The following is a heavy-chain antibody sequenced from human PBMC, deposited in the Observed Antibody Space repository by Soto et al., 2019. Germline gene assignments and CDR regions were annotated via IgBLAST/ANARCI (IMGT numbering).Heavy chain of an antibody. J-gene: IGHJ4*02. Sequence: ASVKVSCKASGYTFTSYGISWVRQAPGQGLEWMGWISAYNGNTNYAQKLQGRVTMTTDTSTSTAYMELRGLRSDDTAVYYCARGDNYYDSSGYVDYWGQGTLVTVSS. CDR2: ISAYNGNT. CDR1: GYTFTSYG. CDR3: ARGDNYYDSSGYVDY. D-gene: IGHD3-22*01. V-gene: IGHV1-18*04.